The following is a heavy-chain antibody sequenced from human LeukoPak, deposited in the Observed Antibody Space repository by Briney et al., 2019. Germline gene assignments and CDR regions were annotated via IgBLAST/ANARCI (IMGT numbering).Heavy chain of an antibody. Sequence: GGSLRLSSAASGFTFSSYWMHWVRHAPGKGLVWVSRINSDGSSTSYADSVKGRFTISRDNAKNTLYLQMNSLRAEDTAVYYCAKETDQVSPGILDYWGQGTLVTVSS. CDR1: GFTFSSYW. V-gene: IGHV3-74*01. D-gene: IGHD1-26*01. CDR3: AKETDQVSPGILDY. CDR2: INSDGSST. J-gene: IGHJ4*02.